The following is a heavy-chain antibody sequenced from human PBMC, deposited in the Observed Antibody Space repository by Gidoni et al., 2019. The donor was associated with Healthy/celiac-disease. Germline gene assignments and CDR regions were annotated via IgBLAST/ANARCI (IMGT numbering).Heavy chain of an antibody. CDR2: IYYSGST. CDR3: ARDKGGYSGYDWGYYFDY. J-gene: IGHJ4*02. V-gene: IGHV4-59*01. Sequence: QVQLQESGPGLVKPSETLSLTCTVSGGSISSYSWSWIRQPPGKGLEWIGYIYYSGSTNYNPSLKRRVTISVDTSKNQFSLKLSSVTAADTAVYYCARDKGGYSGYDWGYYFDYWGQGTLVTVSS. CDR1: GGSISSYS. D-gene: IGHD5-12*01.